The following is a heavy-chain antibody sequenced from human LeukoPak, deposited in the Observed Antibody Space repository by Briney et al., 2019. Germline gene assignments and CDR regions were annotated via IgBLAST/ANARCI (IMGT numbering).Heavy chain of an antibody. CDR1: GGSISSYY. J-gene: IGHJ4*02. D-gene: IGHD5-18*01. CDR3: ASPSYSYGYDY. Sequence: LSLTCTVSGGSISSYYWSWIRQPAGKGLEWVSYISSSGSTIYYADSVKGRFTISRDNAKNSLYLQMNSLRAEDTAVYYCASPSYSYGYDYWGQGTLVTVSS. V-gene: IGHV3-11*01. CDR2: ISSSGSTI.